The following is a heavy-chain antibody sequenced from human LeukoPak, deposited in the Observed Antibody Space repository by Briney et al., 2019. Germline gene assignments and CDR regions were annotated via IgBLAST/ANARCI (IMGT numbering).Heavy chain of an antibody. V-gene: IGHV3-23*01. CDR2: ISGSGGST. Sequence: GGSLRLSCAASGFTFSSYAMSWVRQAPGKGLEWVSAISGSGGSTYYADSVKGRFTISRDNSKNTLYLQMNSLRAEDTAVYYCTRDLRGVIPFDYWGQGTLVTVSS. CDR3: TRDLRGVIPFDY. CDR1: GFTFSSYA. D-gene: IGHD3-10*01. J-gene: IGHJ4*02.